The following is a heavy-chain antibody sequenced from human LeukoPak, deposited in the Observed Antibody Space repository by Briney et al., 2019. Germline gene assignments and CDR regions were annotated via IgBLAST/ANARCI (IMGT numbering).Heavy chain of an antibody. J-gene: IGHJ4*02. CDR3: ARDGYSYGNDY. CDR1: GFTFSSYW. CDR2: IKQDGSEK. Sequence: GGSLRLSCAASGFTFSSYWTSWVRQAPGKGLEWVANIKQDGSEKYYVDSVKGRFTISRDNAKNSLYLQMNSLRAEDTAVYYCARDGYSYGNDYWGQGTLVTVSS. V-gene: IGHV3-7*01. D-gene: IGHD5-18*01.